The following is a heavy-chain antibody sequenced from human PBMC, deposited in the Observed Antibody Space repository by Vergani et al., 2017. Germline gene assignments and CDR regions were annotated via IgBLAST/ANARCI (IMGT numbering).Heavy chain of an antibody. D-gene: IGHD1-1*01. V-gene: IGHV3-30-3*01. Sequence: VQLVESGGGVVQPGRSLRLSCAASGFTFSSYAMHWVRQAPGKGLEWVAVISYDGSNKYYADSVKGRFTISRDNSKNTLYLQMNSLRAEDTAVYYCAKGVQLHYYYGMDVWGQGTTVTVSS. CDR3: AKGVQLHYYYGMDV. CDR1: GFTFSSYA. J-gene: IGHJ6*02. CDR2: ISYDGSNK.